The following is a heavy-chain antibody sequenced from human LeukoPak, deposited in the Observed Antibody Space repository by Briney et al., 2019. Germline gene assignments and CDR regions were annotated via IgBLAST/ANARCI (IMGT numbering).Heavy chain of an antibody. V-gene: IGHV1-8*01. CDR1: GYTFTSYD. J-gene: IGHJ4*02. Sequence: ASVKVSCKASGYTFTSYDINWVRQATGQGLEWMGWMNPNSGNTGYAQKFQGRVTMTRNTSIRTAYIELSSLRSEDTAVDLCPRGDNFDYWGQGTLVTASS. CDR2: MNPNSGNT. CDR3: PRGDNFDY.